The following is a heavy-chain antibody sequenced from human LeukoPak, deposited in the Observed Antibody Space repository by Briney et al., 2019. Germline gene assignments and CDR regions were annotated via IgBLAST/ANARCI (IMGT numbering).Heavy chain of an antibody. J-gene: IGHJ4*02. D-gene: IGHD4-17*01. Sequence: PSETLSLTCAVYGGSLSGYYWGWIRQPPGKGLQWIGEINHTGYTNYNPSLKSRVTISVDTSKNQFSLKLSSVTAADTAMYYCAREGRQDYVYFDHWGQGSLVTVSS. V-gene: IGHV4-34*01. CDR3: AREGRQDYVYFDH. CDR1: GGSLSGYY. CDR2: INHTGYT.